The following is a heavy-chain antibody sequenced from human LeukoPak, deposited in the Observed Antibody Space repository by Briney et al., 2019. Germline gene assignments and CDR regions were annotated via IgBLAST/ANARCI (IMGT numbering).Heavy chain of an antibody. J-gene: IGHJ4*02. Sequence: GGSLRLSCAASGFTFSNYAMHWVRQAPGKGLEWVAVISYDETNKYYADSVKGRFTISRDNSKNTLYVQMSSLRAEDTAVYYCTSAMEVITVPGRFDYGGRGTLVTVSS. D-gene: IGHD3-10*01. CDR1: GFTFSNYA. CDR2: ISYDETNK. CDR3: TSAMEVITVPGRFDY. V-gene: IGHV3-30*04.